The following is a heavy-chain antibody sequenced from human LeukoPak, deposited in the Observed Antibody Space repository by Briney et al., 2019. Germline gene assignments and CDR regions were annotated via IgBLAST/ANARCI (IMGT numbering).Heavy chain of an antibody. V-gene: IGHV4-34*01. CDR2: INHSGST. CDR1: GGSFSGYY. D-gene: IGHD6-6*01. J-gene: IGHJ4*02. Sequence: KPSETLSLTCAVYGGSFSGYYWSWIRQPPGKGLEWIGEINHSGSTNYNPSLKSRVTISVDTSKNQFSLKLSSVTAADTAVYYCAREGSATARPFVSNDYWGQGTLVTVPS. CDR3: AREGSATARPFVSNDY.